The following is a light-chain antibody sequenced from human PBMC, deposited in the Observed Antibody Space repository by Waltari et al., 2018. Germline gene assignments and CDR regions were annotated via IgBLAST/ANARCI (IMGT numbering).Light chain of an antibody. CDR2: DVT. CDR1: NRDVGAFNY. J-gene: IGLJ2*01. V-gene: IGLV2-11*01. CDR3: SSYTGSYSFVI. Sequence: SALTQPRSVSGSPGQSINISCTGTNRDVGAFNYVSWYQHHPGKAPKLIIYDVTTRPSGVPDRFSGSKSGNTASLTISGLQAEDEATYYCSSYTGSYSFVIFGGGTDMTVL.